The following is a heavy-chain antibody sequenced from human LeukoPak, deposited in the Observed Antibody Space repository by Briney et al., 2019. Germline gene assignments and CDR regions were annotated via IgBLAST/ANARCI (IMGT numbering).Heavy chain of an antibody. J-gene: IGHJ3*02. CDR2: IYYSGST. Sequence: PSETLSLTCTVSGGSISSYYWSWIRQPPGKGLEWIGYIYYSGSTNYNPSLKSRATISVDTSKNQFSLKLSSVTAADTAVYYCAREASDAFDIWGQGTMVTVSS. V-gene: IGHV4-59*12. CDR1: GGSISSYY. CDR3: AREASDAFDI.